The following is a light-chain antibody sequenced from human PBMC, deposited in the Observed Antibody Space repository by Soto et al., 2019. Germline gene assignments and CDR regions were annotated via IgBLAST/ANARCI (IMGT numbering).Light chain of an antibody. J-gene: IGKJ1*01. CDR2: DAX. CDR3: HRYDHWPTWT. CDR1: QSFSRY. V-gene: IGKV3-15*01. Sequence: EILMTPSPGTLSVSPGEGATLPXRASQSFSRYFAWYQQKPVXXTRLXXXDAXIRATGIPVRFSGSGSGTEFTLIISNLQSEDFAAYYCHRYDHWPTWTFGQGTKVDI.